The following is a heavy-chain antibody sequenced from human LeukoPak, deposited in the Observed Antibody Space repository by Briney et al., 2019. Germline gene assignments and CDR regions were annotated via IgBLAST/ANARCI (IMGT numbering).Heavy chain of an antibody. D-gene: IGHD6-19*01. CDR1: GFSLSTTGVG. CDR3: AHRPAPWLVLDY. CDR2: IYWNDDK. Sequence: SGPTLVKPTQTLTLTCTFSGFSLSTTGVGMGWVRQPPGKALEWLGLIYWNDDKLYSPSLKSRLTFSKDTSKNQVVLTMTNMDPGDTATYSGAHRPAPWLVLDYWGQGTLVTVSS. J-gene: IGHJ4*02. V-gene: IGHV2-5*01.